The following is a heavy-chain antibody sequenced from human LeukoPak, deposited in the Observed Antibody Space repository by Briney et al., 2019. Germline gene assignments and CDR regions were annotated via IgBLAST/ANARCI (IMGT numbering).Heavy chain of an antibody. V-gene: IGHV4-34*01. CDR3: ARGRSRVTIFGVALNWLAS. Sequence: SETLSLTCAVCGGSFSNYDWTWIRQPPGKGLEWIGEIHHSGRTTYNACLKSRIPISADTSKKQSSLRMHCVTAADTAVYYCARGRSRVTIFGVALNWLASWGQGNLVT. CDR1: GGSFSNYD. J-gene: IGHJ5*01. CDR2: IHHSGRT. D-gene: IGHD3-3*01.